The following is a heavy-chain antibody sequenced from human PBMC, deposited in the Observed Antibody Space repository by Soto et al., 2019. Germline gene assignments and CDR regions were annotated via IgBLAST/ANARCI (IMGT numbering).Heavy chain of an antibody. CDR2: ISSSGGST. CDR1: GFTFSSYA. J-gene: IGHJ4*02. Sequence: PGGSLRLSCAASGFTFSSYAMHWVRQAPGKGLEYVSAISSSGGSTYYANSVKGRFTISRDNSKNTLYLQMNSLRAEDTSVYYCAKEGGLSGSYYISSSYYFDYWGQGTLVTVSS. CDR3: AKEGGLSGSYYISSSYYFDY. D-gene: IGHD1-26*01. V-gene: IGHV3-64*01.